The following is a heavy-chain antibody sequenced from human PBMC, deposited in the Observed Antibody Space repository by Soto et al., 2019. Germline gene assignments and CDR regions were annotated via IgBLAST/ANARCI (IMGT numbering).Heavy chain of an antibody. V-gene: IGHV1-69*13. J-gene: IGHJ5*02. CDR3: ANYLRMAQLPSFLVAA. CDR2: IIPIFGTA. Sequence: ASVKVSCQASGGTFSSYAISWVRQAPGQGLEWMGGIIPIFGTANYAQKFQGRVTITADESTSTAYMELSSLRSEETAAYYCANYLRMAQLPSFLVAASGRGTLVTVSS. CDR1: GGTFSSYA. D-gene: IGHD2-8*01.